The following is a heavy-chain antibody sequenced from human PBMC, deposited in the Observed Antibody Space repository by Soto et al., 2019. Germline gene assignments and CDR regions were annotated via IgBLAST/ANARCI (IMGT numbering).Heavy chain of an antibody. CDR3: ARGLGKPRLNDAFDI. D-gene: IGHD5-12*01. V-gene: IGHV1-3*01. CDR1: GYSFTSYA. J-gene: IGHJ3*02. Sequence: ASVKVSCKDSGYSFTSYAMHWVRQAPGQRLEWMGWINAGNGNTKYSQKFQGRVTITRDTSASTAYMELSSLRSEDTAVYYCARGLGKPRLNDAFDIWGQGTMVTVS. CDR2: INAGNGNT.